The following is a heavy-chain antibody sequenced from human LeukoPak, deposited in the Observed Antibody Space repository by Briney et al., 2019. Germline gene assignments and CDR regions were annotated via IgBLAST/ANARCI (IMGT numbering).Heavy chain of an antibody. CDR2: IYHSGST. V-gene: IGHV4-30-2*01. D-gene: IGHD3-10*01. Sequence: SETLSLTCTVSGGSISSYSWSWIRQPPGKGLEWIGYIYHSGSTYYNPSLKSRVTISVDRSKNQFSLKLSSVTAADTAVYYCARENVGPFGELSGHAFDIWGQGTMVTVSS. J-gene: IGHJ3*02. CDR3: ARENVGPFGELSGHAFDI. CDR1: GGSISSYS.